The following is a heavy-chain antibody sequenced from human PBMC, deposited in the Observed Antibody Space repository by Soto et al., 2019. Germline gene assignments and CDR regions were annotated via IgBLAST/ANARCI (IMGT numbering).Heavy chain of an antibody. Sequence: QVQLVQSGAEVKKPGASVKVSCKASGYSFTTYFMHWVRQAPGQGLEWMGMIHSTGGSTGYAQKFQGRVSMTRDTSASTDSMELRNLRSEDTAVYYCARRVLPGYYFDYWGQGYLVTVSS. CDR2: IHSTGGST. CDR3: ARRVLPGYYFDY. V-gene: IGHV1-46*03. CDR1: GYSFTTYF. J-gene: IGHJ4*02. D-gene: IGHD3-3*01.